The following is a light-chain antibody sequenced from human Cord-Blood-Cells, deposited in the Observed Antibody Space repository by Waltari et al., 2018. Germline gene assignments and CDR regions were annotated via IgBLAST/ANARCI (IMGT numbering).Light chain of an antibody. Sequence: DIQLTQSPSSLSASVGDSVTITCQASQDISNYLNWYQQKPGKAPKLLIYDASNLETGVPSRFSGSGSGTDFTLTISSLQPEDFATYYCQQSYSTPQTFGQGTKVEIK. CDR1: QDISNY. CDR2: DAS. CDR3: QQSYSTPQT. V-gene: IGKV1-39*01. J-gene: IGKJ1*01.